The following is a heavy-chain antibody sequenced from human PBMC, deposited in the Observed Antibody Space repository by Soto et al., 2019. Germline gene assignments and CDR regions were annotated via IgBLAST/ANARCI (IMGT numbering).Heavy chain of an antibody. D-gene: IGHD5-18*01. Sequence: SETLSLTCTVSGGSISSGGYYWSWIRQHPGKGLEWIGYIYYSGSTYYNPSLKSRVTISVDTSKNQFSLKLSSATAADTAVYYCARKGYSYGSAFDYWGQGTLVTVSS. CDR2: IYYSGST. V-gene: IGHV4-31*03. CDR3: ARKGYSYGSAFDY. CDR1: GGSISSGGYY. J-gene: IGHJ4*02.